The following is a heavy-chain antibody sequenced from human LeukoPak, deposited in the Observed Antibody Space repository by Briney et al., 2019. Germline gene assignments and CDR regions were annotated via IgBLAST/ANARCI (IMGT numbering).Heavy chain of an antibody. CDR1: GFTFSSYW. Sequence: GGSLRLSCAASGFTFSSYWMSWVHQAPGKGLEWVANIKQDGSEKYYVDSVKGRFTISRDNAKNSLYLQMNSLRAEDTAVYYCAKDLEQQLAFDYWGQGTLVTVSS. D-gene: IGHD6-13*01. CDR2: IKQDGSEK. CDR3: AKDLEQQLAFDY. J-gene: IGHJ4*02. V-gene: IGHV3-7*03.